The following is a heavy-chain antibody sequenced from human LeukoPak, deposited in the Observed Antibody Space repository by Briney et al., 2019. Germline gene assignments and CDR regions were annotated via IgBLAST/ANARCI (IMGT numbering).Heavy chain of an antibody. Sequence: SETLSLTCAVYGGSFSGYYWSWIRQPPGKGLEWIGEINHSGSTNYNPSLKSRVTISVDTSKNQFSLKLSSVTAADTAVYYCARLMSTVRRWFDPWGQGTLVTVSS. J-gene: IGHJ5*02. D-gene: IGHD4-11*01. V-gene: IGHV4-34*01. CDR3: ARLMSTVRRWFDP. CDR1: GGSFSGYY. CDR2: INHSGST.